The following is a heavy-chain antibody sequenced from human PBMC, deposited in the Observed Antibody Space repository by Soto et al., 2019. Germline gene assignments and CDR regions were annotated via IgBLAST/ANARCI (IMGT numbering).Heavy chain of an antibody. D-gene: IGHD6-19*01. Sequence: GGSLRLSCVASGFNFKKFAMAWVRQAPGEGLEWVSGISCCGGSTSYADSVKGRFSIARDDSKNTLSLQMNSLGVEDTAQYYCAKADGEQWLVPHLDNWGQGTLVTVSS. CDR2: ISCCGGST. CDR1: GFNFKKFA. J-gene: IGHJ4*02. CDR3: AKADGEQWLVPHLDN. V-gene: IGHV3-23*01.